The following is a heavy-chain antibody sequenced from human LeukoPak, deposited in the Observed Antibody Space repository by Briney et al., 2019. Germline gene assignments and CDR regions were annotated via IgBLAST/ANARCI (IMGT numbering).Heavy chain of an antibody. J-gene: IGHJ4*02. CDR2: ISDGGGST. V-gene: IGHV3-23*01. D-gene: IGHD3-10*01. Sequence: PGGSLRLSCAASGITFTTYAMSWVRQAPGKGLEWVSAISDGGGSTYYADAVKGRFTIFRDNSKNTLYLQMNSLRAEDTAVYYCAKVLSGTLTFDHWGQGALVTVSS. CDR1: GITFTTYA. CDR3: AKVLSGTLTFDH.